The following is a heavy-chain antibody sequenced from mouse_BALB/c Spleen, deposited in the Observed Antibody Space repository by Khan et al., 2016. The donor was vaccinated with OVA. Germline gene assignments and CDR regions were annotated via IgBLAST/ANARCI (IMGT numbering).Heavy chain of an antibody. V-gene: IGHV3-2*02. J-gene: IGHJ3*01. CDR2: IHYSGST. D-gene: IGHD3-3*01. CDR1: GYSITSDYA. Sequence: VQLQQSGPGLVKPSQSLSLTCTVSGYSITSDYAWNWIRQFPGNKLGWRGIIHYSGSTSYIPSLKSRTSITRDTSKNQFFLHMNSVTSEDTATYYCARGRAYWGQGTLVTVSA. CDR3: ARGRAY.